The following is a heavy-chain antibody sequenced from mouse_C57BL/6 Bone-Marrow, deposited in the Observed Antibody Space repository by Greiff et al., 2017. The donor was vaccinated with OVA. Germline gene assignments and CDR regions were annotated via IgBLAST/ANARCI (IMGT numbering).Heavy chain of an antibody. D-gene: IGHD1-1*01. CDR2: IWRGGST. CDR1: GFSLTSYG. J-gene: IGHJ4*01. CDR3: AKKGYGSSYGYAMDY. Sequence: VKLVESGPGLVQPSQSLSITCTVSGFSLTSYGVHWVRQSPGKGLEWLGVIWRGGSTDYNAAFMSRLSITKDNSKSQVFFKMNSLQADDTAIYYCAKKGYGSSYGYAMDYWGQGTSVTVSS. V-gene: IGHV2-5*01.